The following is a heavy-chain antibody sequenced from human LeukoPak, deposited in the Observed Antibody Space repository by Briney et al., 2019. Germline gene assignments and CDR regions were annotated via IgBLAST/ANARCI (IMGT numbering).Heavy chain of an antibody. Sequence: SETLSLTCAVYGGSFSGYYWSWIRQPPGKGLEWIGEINHSGSTNYNPFLKSRVTISVDTSKNQFSLTLRSVTAADAAVYYCARHFSGAAAPLPFDYWGQGTLVTVSS. D-gene: IGHD6-13*01. CDR2: INHSGST. CDR3: ARHFSGAAAPLPFDY. CDR1: GGSFSGYY. V-gene: IGHV4-34*01. J-gene: IGHJ4*02.